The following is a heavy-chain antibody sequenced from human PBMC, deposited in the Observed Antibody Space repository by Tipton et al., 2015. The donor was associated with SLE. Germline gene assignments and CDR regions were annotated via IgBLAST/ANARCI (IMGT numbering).Heavy chain of an antibody. D-gene: IGHD1-1*01. V-gene: IGHV4-59*11. Sequence: TLSLTCSVSGASINSHYWSWIRQPPGKGLEWIGSVYYSGNAYYNPSLRSRVTISVDSSTNEFSLSLSSVAGADTALYYCARTTAGFDFWGQGMLVTVSS. CDR3: ARTTAGFDF. J-gene: IGHJ4*02. CDR1: GASINSHY. CDR2: VYYSGNA.